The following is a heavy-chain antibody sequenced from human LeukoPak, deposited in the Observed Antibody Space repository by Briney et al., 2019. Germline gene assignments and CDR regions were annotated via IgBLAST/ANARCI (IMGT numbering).Heavy chain of an antibody. Sequence: GGSLRLSCAASGFTFSSYSMNWFRQAPGKGLEWVSSISSSSSYIYYADSVKGRFTISRDNAKNSLYLQMNSLRAEDTAVYYCARAARGYCSGGSCYYFDYWGQGTLVTVSS. J-gene: IGHJ4*02. V-gene: IGHV3-21*01. D-gene: IGHD2-15*01. CDR2: ISSSSSYI. CDR3: ARAARGYCSGGSCYYFDY. CDR1: GFTFSSYS.